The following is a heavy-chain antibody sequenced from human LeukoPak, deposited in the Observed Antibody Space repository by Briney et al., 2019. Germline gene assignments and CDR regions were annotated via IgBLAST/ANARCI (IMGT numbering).Heavy chain of an antibody. D-gene: IGHD6-19*01. Sequence: GSLKLSFAASGFPFSSYGMHWVRPAPGKGLEGVAFIRYDGSNKYYADSVKGRFTISRDNSKNTLYLQMNSLSAEDTAVYYCAKDQAGIAVAGTFGYWGQGTLVTVSS. CDR3: AKDQAGIAVAGTFGY. CDR1: GFPFSSYG. CDR2: IRYDGSNK. J-gene: IGHJ4*02. V-gene: IGHV3-30*02.